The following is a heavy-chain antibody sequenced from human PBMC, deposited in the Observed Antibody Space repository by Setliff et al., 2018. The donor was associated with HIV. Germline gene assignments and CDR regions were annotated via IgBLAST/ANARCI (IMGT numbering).Heavy chain of an antibody. CDR3: ARDRCSGCYRFDY. D-gene: IGHD6-19*01. Sequence: SETLSLTCTVSGGSISGYHWNWLRQTPGKGLEWIGYIYTSRGTNYNHSLRTRVIISVDTSNQFSLKLSSVTAADTAVYYCARDRCSGCYRFDYWGQGTLVTVSS. CDR1: GGSISGYH. CDR2: IYTSRGT. V-gene: IGHV4-4*09. J-gene: IGHJ4*02.